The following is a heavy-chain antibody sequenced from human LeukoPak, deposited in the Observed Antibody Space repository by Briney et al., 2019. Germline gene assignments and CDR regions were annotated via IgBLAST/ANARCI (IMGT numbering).Heavy chain of an antibody. CDR1: GFTVSSNY. D-gene: IGHD6-6*01. J-gene: IGHJ4*02. CDR3: ARDIVSYSSSSPFDY. Sequence: GGSLRLSCAASGFTVSSNYMSWVRQAPGKGLEWVSVIYSGGSTYYADSVKGRFTISRDNAKNSLYLQMNSLRAEDTAVYYCARDIVSYSSSSPFDYWGQGTLVTVSS. CDR2: IYSGGST. V-gene: IGHV3-66*01.